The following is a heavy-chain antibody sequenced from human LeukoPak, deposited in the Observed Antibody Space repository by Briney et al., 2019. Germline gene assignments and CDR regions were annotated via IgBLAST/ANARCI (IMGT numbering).Heavy chain of an antibody. CDR2: ISSSSSYI. V-gene: IGHV3-21*01. CDR1: GFTFSSYS. Sequence: GGSLRLSCAASGFTFSSYSMNWARQAPGKGLEWVSSISSSSSYIYYADSVKGRFTISRDNAKNSLYLQMNSLRAEDTAVYYCARDPLWGINGMDVWGQGTTVTVSS. D-gene: IGHD3-16*01. J-gene: IGHJ6*02. CDR3: ARDPLWGINGMDV.